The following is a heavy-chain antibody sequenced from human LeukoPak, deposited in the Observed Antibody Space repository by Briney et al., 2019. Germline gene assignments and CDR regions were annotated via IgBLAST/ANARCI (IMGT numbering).Heavy chain of an antibody. V-gene: IGHV4-30-4*01. D-gene: IGHD3-16*01. CDR1: GGSISSGDYY. CDR2: IYYSGST. Sequence: SETLSLTCTVSGGSISSGDYYWSWIHQPPGKDLEWIGYIYYSGSTYYNPSLKSRVTISVDTSKNQFSLKLSSVTAADTAVYYCARDSIQGGPDFDYWGQGTLVTVSS. CDR3: ARDSIQGGPDFDY. J-gene: IGHJ4*02.